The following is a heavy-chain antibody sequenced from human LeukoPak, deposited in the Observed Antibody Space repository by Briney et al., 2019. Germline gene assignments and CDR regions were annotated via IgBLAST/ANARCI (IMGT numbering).Heavy chain of an antibody. CDR3: ARAYCTNGVCYGY. CDR2: ISWNSGSI. D-gene: IGHD2-8*01. V-gene: IGHV3-9*01. CDR1: GFTFDDYA. J-gene: IGHJ4*02. Sequence: PGGSLRLSCAASGFTFDDYAMHWVRQAPGKGLEWVSGISWNSGSIGYADSVKGRFTISRDNAKNSLYLQMNSLRAEDTAVYYCARAYCTNGVCYGYWGQGTLVTVSS.